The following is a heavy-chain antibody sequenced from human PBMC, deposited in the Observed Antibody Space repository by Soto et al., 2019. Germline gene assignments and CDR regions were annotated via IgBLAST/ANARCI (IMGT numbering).Heavy chain of an antibody. CDR1: GGSMRNYF. CDR2: IHYSGTT. Sequence: PSETLSLTCTVSGGSMRNYFRTWIRQPPGTGQEWIGYIHYSGTTSFFPSYNPSLRSRVTISEDTSKNQFSLKLLSVTTADTAVYFCAAGEASSRNLAPYYLDFWGQGTLVTVSS. D-gene: IGHD6-13*01. CDR3: AAGEASSRNLAPYYLDF. J-gene: IGHJ4*02. V-gene: IGHV4-59*01.